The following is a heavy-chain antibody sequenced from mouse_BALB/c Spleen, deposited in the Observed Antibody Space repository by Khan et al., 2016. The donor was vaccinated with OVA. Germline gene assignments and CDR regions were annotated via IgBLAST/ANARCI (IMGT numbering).Heavy chain of an antibody. J-gene: IGHJ3*01. V-gene: IGHV5-6-5*01. CDR2: ISSGDTT. CDR3: ARDYWFAY. Sequence: DVKLVESGGGLVKPGGSLKLSCAASGFTFSNYGVSWVRQTPEKRLEWVASISSGDTTYYPDSVKGRFTISSDNARNILYLQMSSLRSEDTAMYYCARDYWFAYWGQGTLVTVSA. CDR1: GFTFSNYG.